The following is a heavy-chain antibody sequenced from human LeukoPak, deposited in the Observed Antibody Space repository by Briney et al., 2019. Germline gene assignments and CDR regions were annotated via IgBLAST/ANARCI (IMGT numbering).Heavy chain of an antibody. J-gene: IGHJ4*02. CDR1: GGSFSGYY. CDR2: INHSGST. D-gene: IGHD5-18*01. Sequence: SETLSLTCAVYGGSFSGYYWSWIRQPPGKGLEWIGEINHSGSTNYNPSLKSRVTISVDTSKNQFSLKLSSVTAADTAVYYCARVRQWIQLWFVYWGQGTLVTVSS. V-gene: IGHV4-34*01. CDR3: ARVRQWIQLWFVY.